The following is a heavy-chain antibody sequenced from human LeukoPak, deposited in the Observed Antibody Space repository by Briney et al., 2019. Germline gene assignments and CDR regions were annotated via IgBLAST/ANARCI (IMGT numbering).Heavy chain of an antibody. CDR2: IYHSGST. J-gene: IGHJ4*02. D-gene: IGHD3-3*01. V-gene: IGHV4-38-2*02. Sequence: SETLSLTCTVSGYSISSGYYWGWTRQPPGKGLEWIGSIYHSGSTYYNPSLKSRVTISVDTSKNQFSLKLSSVTAADTAVYYCARALEWTQDYWGQGTLVTVSS. CDR3: ARALEWTQDY. CDR1: GYSISSGYY.